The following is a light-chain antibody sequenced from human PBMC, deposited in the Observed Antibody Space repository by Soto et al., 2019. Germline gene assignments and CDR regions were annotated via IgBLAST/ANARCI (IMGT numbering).Light chain of an antibody. CDR1: SSDVGSYNL. V-gene: IGLV2-23*01. J-gene: IGLJ2*01. CDR2: EGS. Sequence: SVLTQPASVSGSPGQSITISCTGTSSDVGSYNLVSWYQQHPGKAPKLMIYEGSKRPSGVSNRFSGSKSGNTASLTISGLQAEDEAAYYCCSYAGSSTLVFGGGTKLTVL. CDR3: CSYAGSSTLV.